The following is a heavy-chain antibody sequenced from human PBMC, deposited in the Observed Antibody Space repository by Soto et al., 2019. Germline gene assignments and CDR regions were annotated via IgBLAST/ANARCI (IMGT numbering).Heavy chain of an antibody. Sequence: SETLSLTCTVSGGSMNTYSWGWFRQPPGKGLEWIGYIYYSGTTTYSPSLKSRVTIAVDTSKNQFSLKLNSVTAADTAVYYCAQCLLGVNYYYGMDVWGQGTMVT. CDR3: AQCLLGVNYYYGMDV. CDR1: GGSMNTYS. D-gene: IGHD3-16*01. CDR2: IYYSGTT. V-gene: IGHV4-59*08. J-gene: IGHJ6*02.